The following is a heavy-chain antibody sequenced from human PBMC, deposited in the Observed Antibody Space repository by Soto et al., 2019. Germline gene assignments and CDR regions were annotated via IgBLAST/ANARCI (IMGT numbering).Heavy chain of an antibody. J-gene: IGHJ6*02. CDR2: IYYSGST. Sequence: SETLSLTCTVSGGSISSYYWSWIRQPPGKGLEWIGYIYYSGSTNYNPSLKSRVTISVDTSKNQFSLKLSSVTAADTAVYYCASLGVVVTATTYLYFGMDVWGQGTTVTVSS. CDR3: ASLGVVVTATTYLYFGMDV. V-gene: IGHV4-59*08. CDR1: GGSISSYY. D-gene: IGHD2-21*02.